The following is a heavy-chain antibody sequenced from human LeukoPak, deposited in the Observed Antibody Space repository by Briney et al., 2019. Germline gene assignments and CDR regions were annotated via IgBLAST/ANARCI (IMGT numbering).Heavy chain of an antibody. CDR3: TTLYCSSTSCYSYFDY. J-gene: IGHJ4*02. D-gene: IGHD2-2*02. CDR2: IKSKTDGGTT. Sequence: GGSLRLSCAASGFTFSNAWMSWVRQAPGNGLEWVGRIKSKTDGGTTDYAAPVKGRFTISRDDSKNTLYLQMNSLKTEDTAVYYCTTLYCSSTSCYSYFDYWGQGTLVTVSS. CDR1: GFTFSNAW. V-gene: IGHV3-15*01.